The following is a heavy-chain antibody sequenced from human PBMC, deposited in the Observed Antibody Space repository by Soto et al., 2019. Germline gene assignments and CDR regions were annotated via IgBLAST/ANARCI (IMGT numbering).Heavy chain of an antibody. CDR2: INPSGGST. CDR1: GYSFTVNS. D-gene: IGHD3-3*01. V-gene: IGHV1-46*01. Sequence: ASVKVSCKASGYSFTVNSMHWVRQAPGQGLEWKAIINPSGGSTSYAQKFQGRVTMTRDTSTSTVYMELSSLRSEDTAVYYCARGVYDFWSRPLGWFDPWGQGTLVTVSS. J-gene: IGHJ5*02. CDR3: ARGVYDFWSRPLGWFDP.